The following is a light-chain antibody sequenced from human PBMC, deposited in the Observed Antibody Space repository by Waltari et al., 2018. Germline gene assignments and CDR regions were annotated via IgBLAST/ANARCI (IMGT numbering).Light chain of an antibody. CDR3: RPYYSYPYT. V-gene: IGKV1-8*01. Sequence: AIRMPQSPSSFPASTRDRVTSTCRAIQGISSHLARYQQKPGTAPKLLIYAASSLQSGAPSRFSCSGSGKDFSRSISCQQSEDFSTYYCRPYYSYPYTFGQGTTLEL. J-gene: IGKJ2*01. CDR2: AAS. CDR1: QGISSH.